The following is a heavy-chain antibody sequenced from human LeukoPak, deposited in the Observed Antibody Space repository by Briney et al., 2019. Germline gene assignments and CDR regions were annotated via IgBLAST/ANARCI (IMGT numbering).Heavy chain of an antibody. D-gene: IGHD3-10*01. CDR1: GGSIRSYY. V-gene: IGHV4-59*12. CDR3: ASRSGSFSDALYT. Sequence: SETLSLTCTVSGGSIRSYYWGWIRQPPGKGLEWIGYIHYSESTKYNPSLKSRVTMSVETTKKQFSLKLSSVSAADTAVYYCASRSGSFSDALYTWGQGTLVTVSS. CDR2: IHYSEST. J-gene: IGHJ3*02.